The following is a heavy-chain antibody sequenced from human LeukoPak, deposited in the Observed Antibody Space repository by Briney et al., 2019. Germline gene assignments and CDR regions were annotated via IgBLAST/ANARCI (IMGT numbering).Heavy chain of an antibody. D-gene: IGHD5-12*01. V-gene: IGHV1-69*06. CDR3: ARTLRGYSGYDTRFDP. Sequence: ASVKVSRKASGGTFSSYAISWVRQAPGQGLEWMGGIIPIFGTANYAQKFQGRVTITADKSTSTAYMELSSLRSEDTAVYYCARTLRGYSGYDTRFDPWGQGTLVTVSS. CDR1: GGTFSSYA. J-gene: IGHJ5*02. CDR2: IIPIFGTA.